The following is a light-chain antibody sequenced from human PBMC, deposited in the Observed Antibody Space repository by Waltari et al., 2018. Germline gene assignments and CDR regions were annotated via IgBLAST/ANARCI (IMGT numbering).Light chain of an antibody. J-gene: IGLJ3*02. V-gene: IGLV2-14*01. Sequence: QSALTQPASVSGSPGQSITISCTGTSCDVGGYNYVSWFQQHPGKVPKLIISDVSNRPSGVSDRFSGSKSGNTASLTISGLQAEDEASYYCASYTNSDSEVFGGGTKVTVL. CDR2: DVS. CDR1: SCDVGGYNY. CDR3: ASYTNSDSEV.